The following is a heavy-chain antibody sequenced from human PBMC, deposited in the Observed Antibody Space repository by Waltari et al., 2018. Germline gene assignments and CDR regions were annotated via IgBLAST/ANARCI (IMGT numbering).Heavy chain of an antibody. D-gene: IGHD1-7*01. CDR2: INPRTGDA. J-gene: IGHJ6*02. V-gene: IGHV1-2*04. CDR1: GYTFIDHH. Sequence: QVRLAQSGDEVKKPGASIKVSCPPSGYTFIDHHIHWVRQARGRGLEWMGWINPRTGDAYYAQNFQDWFTMTRDTSISTAYMEVSRLTSDDTGVYYCARASGSTPWRYGLDVCGQGTTVTAS. CDR3: ARASGSTPWRYGLDV.